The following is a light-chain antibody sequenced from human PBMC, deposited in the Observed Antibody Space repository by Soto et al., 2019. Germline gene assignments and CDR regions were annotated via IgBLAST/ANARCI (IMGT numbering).Light chain of an antibody. CDR3: QHYNYWPYT. J-gene: IGKJ2*01. Sequence: VPTQSPATLSLSPGELATHSCRASPAIDNTLAWFQRRPGQAPRLLIYDTSTRATGVPARFSGSGSGTDITLTISSLQSEDFAVYYCQHYNYWPYTFGQGTKVDIK. CDR1: PAIDNT. CDR2: DTS. V-gene: IGKV3-15*01.